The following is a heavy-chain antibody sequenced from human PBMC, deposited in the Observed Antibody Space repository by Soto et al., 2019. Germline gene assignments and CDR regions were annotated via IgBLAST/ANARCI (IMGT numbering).Heavy chain of an antibody. CDR2: IYRGRAT. CDR3: ARDRSDSSRADSFDI. CDR1: GFGVSNTY. Sequence: GGSLRLSCAVSGFGVSNTYMSWVRQAPGKGLEWISVIYRGRATYYADSVKGRFTISRDDSRNTVYLQMNSLTTEDTAVYFCARDRSDSSRADSFDIWGQGTMVTVSS. J-gene: IGHJ3*02. D-gene: IGHD6-25*01. V-gene: IGHV3-53*01.